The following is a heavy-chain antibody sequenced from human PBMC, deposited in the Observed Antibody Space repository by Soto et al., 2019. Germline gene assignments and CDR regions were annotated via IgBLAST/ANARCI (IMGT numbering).Heavy chain of an antibody. CDR3: AHRFSYGDYGGDAFDI. CDR2: IYWNDDK. D-gene: IGHD4-17*01. Sequence: QITLKESGPTLVKPTQPLTLTCTFSGFSLSTSGVGVGWIRQPPGKALEWLALIYWNDDKRYSPSLKIRLTITKDTSKNQVVLTMTNMDPVDTATYYCAHRFSYGDYGGDAFDIWGQGTMVTVSS. J-gene: IGHJ3*02. V-gene: IGHV2-5*01. CDR1: GFSLSTSGVG.